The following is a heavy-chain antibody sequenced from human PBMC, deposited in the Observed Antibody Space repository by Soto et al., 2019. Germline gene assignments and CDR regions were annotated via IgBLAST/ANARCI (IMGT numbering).Heavy chain of an antibody. CDR1: AFTFSSYG. J-gene: IGHJ6*02. V-gene: IGHV3-30*18. CDR2: ISYDGSNK. Sequence: QVQLVESGGGVVQPGRSLRLSCAASAFTFSSYGMHWVRQAPGKGLEWVAVISYDGSNKYYADSVKGRFTISRDNSKNTLYLQMNSLRAEDTAVYYCAKVLVYYYYGMDVWGQGTTVTVSS. CDR3: AKVLVYYYYGMDV.